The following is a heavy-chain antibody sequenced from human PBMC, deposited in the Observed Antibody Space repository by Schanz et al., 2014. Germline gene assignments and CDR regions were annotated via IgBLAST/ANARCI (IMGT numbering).Heavy chain of an antibody. Sequence: QVQLVQSGAEVKKPGVSVKVSCKASGYTFTTYYIHWVRQAPGQGLEWMGKINPSSSTTRIAQNYEGRLTVTRDTSTSTVNMELSSLRSEDTAVYYCARGGFCDSTSFDSWGQGPLVTVSS. CDR1: GYTFTTYY. D-gene: IGHD2-2*01. J-gene: IGHJ4*02. CDR2: INPSSSTT. V-gene: IGHV1-46*01. CDR3: ARGGFCDSTSFDS.